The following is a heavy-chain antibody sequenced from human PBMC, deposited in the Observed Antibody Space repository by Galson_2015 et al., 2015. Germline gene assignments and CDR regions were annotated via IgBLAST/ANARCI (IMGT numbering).Heavy chain of an antibody. CDR3: AKDTEAGGYYTSAFDI. J-gene: IGHJ3*02. CDR2: ISWNGGII. CDR1: GFTFDDYA. Sequence: SLRLSCAASGFTFDDYAMHWVRQAPGKGLEWVSGISWNGGIIGYAVSVKGRFTTSRDNAKNSLYLQMNSLRAEDTALYYCAKDTEAGGYYTSAFDIWGQGTMVTVSS. D-gene: IGHD3-3*01. V-gene: IGHV3-9*01.